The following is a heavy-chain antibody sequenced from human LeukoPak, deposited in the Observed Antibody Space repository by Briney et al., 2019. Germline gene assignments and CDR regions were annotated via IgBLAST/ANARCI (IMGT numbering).Heavy chain of an antibody. J-gene: IGHJ6*03. Sequence: PSETLSLTCTVSGGSISSYYWSWIWQPPRKGLEWIGYIYYSGSTNYNPSLKSRVTISVDTPKNQFSLKLSSVTAADTAVYYCARVGYCSGGSCYSGGYYYYYYMDVWGKGTTVTVSS. D-gene: IGHD2-15*01. V-gene: IGHV4-59*08. CDR3: ARVGYCSGGSCYSGGYYYYYYMDV. CDR1: GGSISSYY. CDR2: IYYSGST.